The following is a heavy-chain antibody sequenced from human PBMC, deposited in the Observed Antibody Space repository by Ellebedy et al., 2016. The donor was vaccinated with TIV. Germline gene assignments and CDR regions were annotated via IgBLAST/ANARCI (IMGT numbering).Heavy chain of an antibody. V-gene: IGHV4-59*01. D-gene: IGHD4-17*01. Sequence: MPSETLSLTCTVSYDSISSYYWSWIRQPPGKGLEWIGYIYYSGSTNYNPSLKSRVTIELDTSKNQLSLKMSSVTAADTAVYYGARLTTVTWGFDYWGQGTLVTVSS. CDR1: YDSISSYY. CDR3: ARLTTVTWGFDY. CDR2: IYYSGST. J-gene: IGHJ4*02.